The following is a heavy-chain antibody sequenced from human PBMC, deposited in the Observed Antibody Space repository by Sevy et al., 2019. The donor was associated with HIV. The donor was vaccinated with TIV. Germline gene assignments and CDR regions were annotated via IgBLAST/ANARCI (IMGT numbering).Heavy chain of an antibody. J-gene: IGHJ4*02. V-gene: IGHV3-30*04. CDR1: GFTFNTHA. CDR3: AREYYFDY. Sequence: GGALRLSCAASGFTFNTHAMHWVRQAPGKGLEWVAVISYAGSATYYTDSVKGRFTISRDNSKNTLYLQMNSLRGEDTAVYYCAREYYFDYWGQGTLVTVSS. CDR2: ISYAGSAT.